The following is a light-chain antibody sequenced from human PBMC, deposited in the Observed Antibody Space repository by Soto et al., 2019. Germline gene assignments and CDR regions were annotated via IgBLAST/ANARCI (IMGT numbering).Light chain of an antibody. CDR3: AAWDGSLNVVL. Sequence: QSALTQPPSASGTPGQRVTISCSGSSSNIGSNTVNWYQQLPGSAPKLLMYSTNQRPSGVPDRFSGSKSGTSASLAISGLQSEDEADYYCAAWDGSLNVVLFGGGTKVTV. V-gene: IGLV1-44*01. CDR2: STN. J-gene: IGLJ2*01. CDR1: SSNIGSNT.